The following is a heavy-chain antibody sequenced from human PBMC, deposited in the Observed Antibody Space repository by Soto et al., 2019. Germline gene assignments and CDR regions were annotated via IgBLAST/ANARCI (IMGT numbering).Heavy chain of an antibody. CDR3: ARHVGRGKILYYYYGMDV. V-gene: IGHV5-51*01. CDR1: GYSFTGYW. J-gene: IGHJ6*02. Sequence: PAESLKISCKGSGYSFTGYWIAWVRQMPGKGLEWMGIIYPGDSDTRYSPSFQGQVTISADKSIGTAYLQWSSLKASDTAMYYCARHVGRGKILYYYYGMDVWGQGATVTVSS. CDR2: IYPGDSDT. D-gene: IGHD3-10*01.